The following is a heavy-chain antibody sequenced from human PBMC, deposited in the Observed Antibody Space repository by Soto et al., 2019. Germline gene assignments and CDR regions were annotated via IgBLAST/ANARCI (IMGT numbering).Heavy chain of an antibody. Sequence: PSVPLSLTCTVSGGSITSSSYYWGWIRQPPGKGLEWIGSIYYTGSTYYNPSLKSRVTISVDTSKNQCSLKLRSVTAADTAVYYCMLGSGWKDFDYWGQGTLVTVSS. V-gene: IGHV4-39*01. CDR3: MLGSGWKDFDY. J-gene: IGHJ4*02. CDR2: IYYTGST. CDR1: GGSITSSSYY. D-gene: IGHD3-22*01.